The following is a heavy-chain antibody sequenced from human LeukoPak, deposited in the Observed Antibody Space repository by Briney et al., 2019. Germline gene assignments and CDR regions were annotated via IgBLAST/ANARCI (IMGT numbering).Heavy chain of an antibody. J-gene: IGHJ4*02. CDR1: GFTCSSYE. CDR2: ISSSGGTI. Sequence: PGGSLRLSCAASGFTCSSYEMNWFRQAPGKGLEWVSYISSSGGTIYYADSVKGRFTISRDNAKNSLYLQMNSLRADDTAVYYCARDRYYYDSSGYTNWGQGTLVTVSS. V-gene: IGHV3-48*03. D-gene: IGHD3-22*01. CDR3: ARDRYYYDSSGYTN.